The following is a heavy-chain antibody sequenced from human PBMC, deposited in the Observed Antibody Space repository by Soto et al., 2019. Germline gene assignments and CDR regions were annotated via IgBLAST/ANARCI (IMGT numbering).Heavy chain of an antibody. V-gene: IGHV3-49*03. CDR1: GFTFGDYA. CDR2: IRSKAYGETK. D-gene: IGHD2-2*01. Sequence: GGSLRLSCIVSGFTFGDYAISWSRQAPGKGLEWVGVIRSKAYGETKDYAASVKGRFTILRDDSKSIAYLQMNSLQSEDTGVYYCTKYTYTSRYSCFGMDAWGHGTTVTVPS. CDR3: TKYTYTSRYSCFGMDA. J-gene: IGHJ6*01.